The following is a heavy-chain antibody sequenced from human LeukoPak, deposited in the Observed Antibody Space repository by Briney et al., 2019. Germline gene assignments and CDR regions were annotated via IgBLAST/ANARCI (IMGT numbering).Heavy chain of an antibody. CDR2: INWNGGST. V-gene: IGHV3-20*04. CDR1: GFTFDDYG. Sequence: GGSLRLSCAASGFTFDDYGMSWVRQAPGKRLEWVSGINWNGGSTGYADSVKGRFTISRDNAKNSLYLQMNSLRAEDTALYYCARDKEVGATTAFDIWGQGTMVTVSS. J-gene: IGHJ3*02. CDR3: ARDKEVGATTAFDI. D-gene: IGHD1-26*01.